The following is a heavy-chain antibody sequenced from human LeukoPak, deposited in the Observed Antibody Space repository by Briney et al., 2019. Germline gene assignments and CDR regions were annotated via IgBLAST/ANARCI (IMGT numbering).Heavy chain of an antibody. V-gene: IGHV3-7*01. CDR1: GFTFSSYW. CDR2: IKQDGSEK. J-gene: IGHJ3*02. D-gene: IGHD3-3*01. CDR3: AREGYYDFWSGYFAVDAFDI. Sequence: GGSLRLSCAASGFTFSSYWMSWVRQAPGKGLEWVANIKQDGSEKYYVDSVKGRFTISRDNAKNSLYLQMNSLRAEDTAVYYCAREGYYDFWSGYFAVDAFDIWGQGTMVTVSS.